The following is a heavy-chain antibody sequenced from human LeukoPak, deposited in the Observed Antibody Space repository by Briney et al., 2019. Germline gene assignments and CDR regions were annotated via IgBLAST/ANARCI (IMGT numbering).Heavy chain of an antibody. D-gene: IGHD3-9*01. Sequence: GASLRLSCAASGFIFSNYAMYWVRQAPGTGLEWVSAISGRSDNTYYADSVKGRFTLSRDSSKNTLYPQMNSLRADDTAVYYCAKWGDYDVLTGYYVSDFWGQGTLVTVSS. CDR1: GFIFSNYA. V-gene: IGHV3-23*01. J-gene: IGHJ4*02. CDR3: AKWGDYDVLTGYYVSDF. CDR2: ISGRSDNT.